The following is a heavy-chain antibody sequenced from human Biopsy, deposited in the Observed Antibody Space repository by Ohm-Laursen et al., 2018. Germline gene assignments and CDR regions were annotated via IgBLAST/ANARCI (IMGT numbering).Heavy chain of an antibody. CDR1: GESFNGYY. Sequence: SDTLSLTCAVYGESFNGYYWSWIRQTPGKGLEWIGEINHSGRTNYNPSLKSRVTISVDTSKNQFSLKVRSVTAADTAVYYCVRGVDYYDPYHYYALDVWGHGTTVTVSS. CDR3: VRGVDYYDPYHYYALDV. D-gene: IGHD3-22*01. J-gene: IGHJ6*02. V-gene: IGHV4-34*01. CDR2: INHSGRT.